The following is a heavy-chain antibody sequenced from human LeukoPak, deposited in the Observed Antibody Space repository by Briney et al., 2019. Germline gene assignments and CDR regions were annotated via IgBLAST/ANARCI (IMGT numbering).Heavy chain of an antibody. J-gene: IGHJ3*02. Sequence: SETLSLTCTVSGGSISSYYWSWIRQPPGKGLEWIGYIYNSGNTNYNPSLKSRVTISVDTSKNQFSLKLSSVTAADTAVYYCARHNDAFDIWGQGTMVTVSS. CDR2: IYNSGNT. CDR3: ARHNDAFDI. V-gene: IGHV4-59*08. CDR1: GGSISSYY.